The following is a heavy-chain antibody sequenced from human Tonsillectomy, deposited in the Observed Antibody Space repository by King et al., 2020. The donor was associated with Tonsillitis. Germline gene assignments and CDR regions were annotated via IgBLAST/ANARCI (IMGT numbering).Heavy chain of an antibody. CDR3: ARVCSSTSCFWDPYYYYSGLDV. D-gene: IGHD2-2*01. CDR1: GFTFSRNW. CDR2: IQQDGNEK. Sequence: VQLVESGGGLVQPGGSLRLSCEASGFTFSRNWMSWVRQAPGKGLEWVANIQQDGNEKNYVDSVKGRFTISRDNAKNSLYLQMDSLRAEETAVYYCARVCSSTSCFWDPYYYYSGLDVWGQGTTVTVSS. J-gene: IGHJ6*02. V-gene: IGHV3-7*01.